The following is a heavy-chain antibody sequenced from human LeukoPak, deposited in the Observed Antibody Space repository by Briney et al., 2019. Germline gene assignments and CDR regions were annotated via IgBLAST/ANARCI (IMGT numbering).Heavy chain of an antibody. J-gene: IGHJ4*02. V-gene: IGHV3-15*01. CDR3: TTRRQDGW. Sequence: GGSLRLSCVGSGFTFSDAWMSWVRQAPGKGLEWVGRIKSKSDGGIIDYAAPVKGRFTTSRDDSRNTLYLQMNSLKTEDTAVYYCTTRRQDGWWGQGTLVTVS. CDR2: IKSKSDGGII. CDR1: GFTFSDAW. D-gene: IGHD2-15*01.